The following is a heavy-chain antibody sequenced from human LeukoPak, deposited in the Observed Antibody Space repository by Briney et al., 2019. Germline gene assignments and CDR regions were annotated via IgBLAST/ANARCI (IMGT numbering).Heavy chain of an antibody. CDR3: ARGGFVLRYFDWLQWAFDY. V-gene: IGHV4-34*01. D-gene: IGHD3-9*01. CDR2: INHSGST. CDR1: GGSFSGYY. J-gene: IGHJ4*02. Sequence: SETLSLTCAVYGGSFSGYYWSWIRQPPGKGLEWIGEINHSGSTNYNPSLKSRVTISVDTSKSQFSLKLSSVTAADTAVYYCARGGFVLRYFDWLQWAFDYWGQGTLVTVSS.